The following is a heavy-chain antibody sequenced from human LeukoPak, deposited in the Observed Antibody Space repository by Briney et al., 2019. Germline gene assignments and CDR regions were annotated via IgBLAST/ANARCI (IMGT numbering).Heavy chain of an antibody. CDR1: GGTFSSYT. CDR3: ARGRYSGYDSARLLGY. J-gene: IGHJ4*02. CDR2: IIPILGIA. V-gene: IGHV1-69*02. D-gene: IGHD5-12*01. Sequence: GSSVKVSCKASGGTFSSYTISWVRQAPGQGLEWMGRIIPILGIANYAQKFQGRVTITADKSTSTAYMELSSLRSEDTAVYYCARGRYSGYDSARLLGYWGQGTLVTVS.